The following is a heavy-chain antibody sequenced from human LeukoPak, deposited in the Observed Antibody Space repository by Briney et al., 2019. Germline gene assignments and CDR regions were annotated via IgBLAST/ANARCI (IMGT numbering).Heavy chain of an antibody. CDR3: AKARKVTTGPFDY. D-gene: IGHD4-17*01. J-gene: IGHJ4*02. CDR1: GFTVNNNY. Sequence: AGGSLRLSCAASGFTVNNNYMGWVRQAPGKGLEWVSVIYSGGRTYYADSVKGRFTISRDNSKNTLYLQMNSLRAEDTAVYYCAKARKVTTGPFDYWGQGTLVTVSS. V-gene: IGHV3-53*01. CDR2: IYSGGRT.